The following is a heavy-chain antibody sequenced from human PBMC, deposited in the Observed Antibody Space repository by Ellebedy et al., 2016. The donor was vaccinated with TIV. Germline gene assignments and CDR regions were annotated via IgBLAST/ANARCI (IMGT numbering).Heavy chain of an antibody. D-gene: IGHD4-17*01. V-gene: IGHV1-69*13. Sequence: AASVKVSCKASGGTFSSYAISWVRQAPGQVLEWMGGIIPIFGTANYAQKFQGRVTITADESTSTAYMELSSLRSEDTAVYYCARTNDYGDPGYFAYWGQGTLVTVSS. J-gene: IGHJ4*02. CDR2: IIPIFGTA. CDR1: GGTFSSYA. CDR3: ARTNDYGDPGYFAY.